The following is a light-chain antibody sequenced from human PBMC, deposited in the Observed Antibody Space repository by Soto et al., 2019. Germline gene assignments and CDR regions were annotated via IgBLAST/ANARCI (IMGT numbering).Light chain of an antibody. J-gene: IGLJ2*01. V-gene: IGLV2-14*01. CDR1: SSDVGGYNY. Sequence: QSALTQPASVSGSPGQSITISCTGTSSDVGGYNYVSWYQQHPGKAPKLMIYDVSNRPSGVSNRFSGSKSGNTASLTISGLQADDEADDYCSSYTSSSTLYVVFGAGTKVTVL. CDR3: SSYTSSSTLYVV. CDR2: DVS.